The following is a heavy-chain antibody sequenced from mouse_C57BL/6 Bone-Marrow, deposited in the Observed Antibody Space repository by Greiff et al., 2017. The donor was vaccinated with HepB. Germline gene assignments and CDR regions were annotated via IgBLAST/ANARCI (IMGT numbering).Heavy chain of an antibody. V-gene: IGHV10-1*01. CDR3: VGYSNYEGYYAMDY. CDR1: GFSFNTYA. J-gene: IGHJ4*01. CDR2: IRSKSNNYAT. D-gene: IGHD2-5*01. Sequence: EVKLVESGGGLVQPKGSLKLSCAASGFSFNTYAMNWVRQAPGKGLEWVARIRSKSNNYATYYADSVKDRFTISRDDSESMLYLQMNNLKTEDTAMYYCVGYSNYEGYYAMDYWGQGTSVTVSS.